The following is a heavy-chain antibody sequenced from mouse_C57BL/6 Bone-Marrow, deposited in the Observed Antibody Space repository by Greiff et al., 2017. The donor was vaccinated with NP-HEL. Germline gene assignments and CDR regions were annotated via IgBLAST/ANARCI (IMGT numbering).Heavy chain of an antibody. V-gene: IGHV14-4*01. CDR3: TPDRLPAH. CDR1: GFNIKDDY. J-gene: IGHJ3*01. Sequence: DVKLVESGAELVRPGASVKLSCTASGFNIKDDYMHWVKQRPEHGLEWIGWIDPENGDTEYASKFQGKATITADTSSNTAYLQLSSLTSEDTAVYYCTPDRLPAHWGQGTLVTVSA. CDR2: IDPENGDT.